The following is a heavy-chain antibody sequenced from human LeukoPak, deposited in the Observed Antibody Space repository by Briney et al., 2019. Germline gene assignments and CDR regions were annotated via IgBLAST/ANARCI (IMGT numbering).Heavy chain of an antibody. Sequence: GESLRLSCAASGFTFSSYAMSWVRQAPGKGLEWVSSISGSGANTFYADSVKGRFTISRDNSKNTLYLQMNSLRAEDTAAYHCAKGRNEDGDAALNYWGQGTLVTVSS. J-gene: IGHJ4*02. CDR1: GFTFSSYA. D-gene: IGHD4-17*01. CDR2: ISGSGANT. CDR3: AKGRNEDGDAALNY. V-gene: IGHV3-23*01.